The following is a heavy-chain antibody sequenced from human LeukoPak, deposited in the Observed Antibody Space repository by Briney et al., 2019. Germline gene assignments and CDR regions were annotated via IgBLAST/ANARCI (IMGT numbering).Heavy chain of an antibody. J-gene: IGHJ4*02. Sequence: KPGGSLRLSCAASGFTFSSYSMNWVRQAPGKGLEWVSSISSGSNYIYYEDSVKGRFTISRDNAKNSLYLQMNSLRAEDTAVYYCARSSGWYSSLPFDYGGQGTLVTVSS. D-gene: IGHD6-19*01. V-gene: IGHV3-21*01. CDR2: ISSGSNYI. CDR1: GFTFSSYS. CDR3: ARSSGWYSSLPFDY.